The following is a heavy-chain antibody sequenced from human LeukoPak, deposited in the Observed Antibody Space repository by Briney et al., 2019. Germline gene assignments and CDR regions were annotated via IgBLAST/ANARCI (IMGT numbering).Heavy chain of an antibody. CDR1: GFTFSSYW. CDR2: ISSSSSYI. D-gene: IGHD1-26*01. Sequence: GGSLRLSCAASGFTFSSYWMSWVRQAPGKGLEWVSSISSSSSYIYYADSVKGRFTISRDNAKSSLYLQMNSLRAEDTAVYYCARGGGSDDLGYWGQGTLVTVSS. CDR3: ARGGGSDDLGY. V-gene: IGHV3-21*01. J-gene: IGHJ4*02.